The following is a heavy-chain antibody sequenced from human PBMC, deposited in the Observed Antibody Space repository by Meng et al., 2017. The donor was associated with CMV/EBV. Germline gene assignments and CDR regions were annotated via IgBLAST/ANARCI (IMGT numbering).Heavy chain of an antibody. CDR1: GGSISSYY. Sequence: SETLSLTCTVSGGSISSYYWSWIRQPPGKGLEWIGSIYYSGSTYYNPSLKSRVTISVDTSKNQFSLKLSSVTAADTAVYYCARDAVGATEIDYWGQGTLVTVSS. V-gene: IGHV4-39*07. D-gene: IGHD1-26*01. J-gene: IGHJ4*02. CDR3: ARDAVGATEIDY. CDR2: IYYSGST.